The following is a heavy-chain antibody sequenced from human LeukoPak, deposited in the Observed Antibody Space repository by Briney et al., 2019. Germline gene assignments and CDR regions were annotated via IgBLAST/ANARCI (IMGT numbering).Heavy chain of an antibody. CDR1: GGSISSGGYY. CDR2: IYYSGSA. D-gene: IGHD5-12*01. CDR3: ARDEGGYDSLLLVY. V-gene: IGHV4-31*03. J-gene: IGHJ4*02. Sequence: SQTLSLTCTVSGGSISSGGYYWSWIRQHPGKGLEWIGYIYYSGSAYYNPSLKSRVTISVDTSKNQFSLKLSSVTAADTAVYYCARDEGGYDSLLLVYWGQGTLVTVSS.